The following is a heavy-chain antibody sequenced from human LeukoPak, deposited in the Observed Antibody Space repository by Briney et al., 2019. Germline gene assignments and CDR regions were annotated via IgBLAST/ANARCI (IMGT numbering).Heavy chain of an antibody. CDR2: ISSSSSYI. D-gene: IGHD6-13*01. Sequence: PGGSLRLSCAASGFTFSSYSMNWVRQAPGKGLEWVSSISSSSSYIYYADSVKGRFTISRDNAKNSLYLQMNGLRAEDTAVYYCARGSRYSSSWYLTPADYWGQGTLVTVSS. CDR3: ARGSRYSSSWYLTPADY. V-gene: IGHV3-21*01. J-gene: IGHJ4*02. CDR1: GFTFSSYS.